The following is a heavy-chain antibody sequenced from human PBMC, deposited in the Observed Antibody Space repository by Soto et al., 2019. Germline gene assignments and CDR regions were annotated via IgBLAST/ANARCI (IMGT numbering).Heavy chain of an antibody. CDR1: GFTVSSNY. Sequence: PGGSLRLSCAASGFTVSSNYMSWVRQAPGKGLEWVSVIYSGGSTYYADSVKGRFTISRDNSKNTLYLQMNSLRAEDTAVYYCARDEAENQLLSIWGQGTMVTVS. CDR2: IYSGGST. V-gene: IGHV3-66*01. J-gene: IGHJ3*02. CDR3: ARDEAENQLLSI. D-gene: IGHD2-2*01.